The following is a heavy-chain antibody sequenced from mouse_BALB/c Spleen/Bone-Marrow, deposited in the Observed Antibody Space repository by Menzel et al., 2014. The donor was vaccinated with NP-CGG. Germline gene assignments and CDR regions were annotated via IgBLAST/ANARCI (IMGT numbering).Heavy chain of an antibody. V-gene: IGHV2-2*02. CDR2: IWSGGST. J-gene: IGHJ4*01. CDR3: ARNYYGSSYYARDY. D-gene: IGHD1-1*01. CDR1: GFSLTSYG. Sequence: QVQLQQPGPGLVQPSQSLSITCTVSGFSLTSYGVHWVRQSPGKGLEWLGVIWSGGSTDYNAAFISRLSISKDNSKSQVFFKMNSLQANDTAIYYRARNYYGSSYYARDYWGQGASVTISS.